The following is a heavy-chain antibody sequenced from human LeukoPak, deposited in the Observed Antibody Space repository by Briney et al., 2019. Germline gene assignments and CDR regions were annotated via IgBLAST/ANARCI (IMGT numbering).Heavy chain of an antibody. CDR3: AKDSYDYGDYAGYYGMDV. J-gene: IGHJ6*02. CDR1: GFTFSSYA. D-gene: IGHD4-17*01. CDR2: ISYDGSNK. V-gene: IGHV3-30-3*01. Sequence: GGSLRLSCAASGFTFSSYAMHWVRQAPGKGLEWVAVISYDGSNKYYADSVKGRFTISRDNSKNTLYLQMNSLRAEDTAVYYCAKDSYDYGDYAGYYGMDVWGQGTTVTVSS.